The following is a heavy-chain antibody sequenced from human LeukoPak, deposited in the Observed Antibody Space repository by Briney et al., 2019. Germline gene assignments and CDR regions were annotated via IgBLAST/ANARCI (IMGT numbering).Heavy chain of an antibody. V-gene: IGHV4-59*08. Sequence: SETLSLTCTVSGASISDYYWSWIRQPPGKGLEWIGYIFYSGSTNYNPSLKSRVTISVDTSKNQLSLKLSSVTAADTAVYYCARLTYSGSYSYYFGHWGQGTPVTVSS. J-gene: IGHJ4*02. CDR1: GASISDYY. CDR2: IFYSGST. CDR3: ARLTYSGSYSYYFGH. D-gene: IGHD1-26*01.